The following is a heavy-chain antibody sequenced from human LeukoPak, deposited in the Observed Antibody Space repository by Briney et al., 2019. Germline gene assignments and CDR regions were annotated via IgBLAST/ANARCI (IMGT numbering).Heavy chain of an antibody. CDR1: GFTFSSYW. CDR2: INTDGSST. Sequence: GGSLRLSCAASGFTFSSYWMHWVRQAPGKGLVWVSRINTDGSSTSYADSMRGRFTISRDNAKNSLYLQMNYLRAEDTAVYYCSNFETVGVKPFESWGQGTLVTVSS. V-gene: IGHV3-74*01. J-gene: IGHJ4*02. CDR3: SNFETVGVKPFES. D-gene: IGHD1-26*01.